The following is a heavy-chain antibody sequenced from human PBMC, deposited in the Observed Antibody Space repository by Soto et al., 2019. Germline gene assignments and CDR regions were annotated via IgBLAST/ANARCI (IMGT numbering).Heavy chain of an antibody. CDR2: IFYSGST. V-gene: IGHV4-59*01. CDR3: ATQTGLYYYGMDV. J-gene: IGHJ6*02. CDR1: GGSINAFF. Sequence: QVQLQESGPGLVKPSETLSLTCTVSGGSINAFFWSWVRQPPGKGLESIGYIFYSGSTNYNPSLKSRVTLLLDTSKTQFSLNLTSVTAADTAVYYCATQTGLYYYGMDVWGQGTTVAVSS.